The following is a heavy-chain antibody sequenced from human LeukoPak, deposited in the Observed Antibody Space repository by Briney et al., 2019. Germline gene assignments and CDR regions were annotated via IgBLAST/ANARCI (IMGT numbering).Heavy chain of an antibody. D-gene: IGHD3-16*01. CDR1: GGSFSGYY. Sequence: KPSETLSLTCAVYGGSFSGYYWSWIRQPPGKGLEWIGEINHSGSTNYNPSLKSRATISVDTSKNQFSLKLSSVTAADTAVYYCAREDSAGLRLGELTPYYYYYMDVWGKGTTVTVSS. J-gene: IGHJ6*03. CDR3: AREDSAGLRLGELTPYYYYYMDV. CDR2: INHSGST. V-gene: IGHV4-34*01.